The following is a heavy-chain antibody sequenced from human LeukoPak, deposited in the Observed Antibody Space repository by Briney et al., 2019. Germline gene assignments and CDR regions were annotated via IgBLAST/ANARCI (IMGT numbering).Heavy chain of an antibody. V-gene: IGHV4-34*01. D-gene: IGHD6-13*01. CDR2: INHSGST. J-gene: IGHJ4*02. Sequence: SETLSLTCAVYGGSFSGYYWSWIRQPPGKGLEWIGEINHSGSTNYNPSLKSRVTISVDTSKNQFSLKLSSVTAADTAVYYCAREGPFIAAAAGTWGQGTLVTVSS. CDR3: AREGPFIAAAAGT. CDR1: GGSFSGYY.